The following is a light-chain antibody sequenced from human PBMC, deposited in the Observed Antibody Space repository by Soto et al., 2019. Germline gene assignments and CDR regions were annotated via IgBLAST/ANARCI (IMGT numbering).Light chain of an antibody. CDR2: AAS. V-gene: IGKV1-17*01. J-gene: IGKJ1*01. CDR3: LQHNSFLGT. CDR1: QGIRNN. Sequence: DIQMAQSPSSLSASVGDSVTITCRASQGIRNNLGWYQQKPGKAPKRLIYAASSLQSGVPSRLSDSGSGTEFTLTISSLHPEDFATYYYLQHNSFLGTLGQGTQVEIK.